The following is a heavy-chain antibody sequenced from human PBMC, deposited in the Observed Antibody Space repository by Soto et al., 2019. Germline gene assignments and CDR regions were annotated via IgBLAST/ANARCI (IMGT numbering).Heavy chain of an antibody. CDR3: AHTWGLPFDY. CDR2: IYWDDNK. V-gene: IGHV2-5*02. CDR1: GFSLRTTGVG. J-gene: IGHJ4*02. D-gene: IGHD3-16*01. Sequence: QITLKESGPTLVKPTQTLTLTCTYSGFSLRTTGVGVGWIRQPPGKALEWLGIIYWDDNKRYSPSLKSRLTLTNDIXXSQVVLTMTNMDPVDTATYYCAHTWGLPFDYWGQGTLVIVSS.